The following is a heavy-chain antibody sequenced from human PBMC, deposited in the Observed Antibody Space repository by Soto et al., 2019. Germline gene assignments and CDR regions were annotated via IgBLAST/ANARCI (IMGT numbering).Heavy chain of an antibody. V-gene: IGHV3-23*01. CDR1: GFICSSYD. CDR2: ILVSGST. CDR3: AKETATGGGAFDI. D-gene: IGHD2-8*02. J-gene: IGHJ3*02. Sequence: PGGSLRLSCAASGFICSSYDMSWVRQAPGKGLEWVSTILVSGSTHYEDSVKGRFTISRDGSKNTLYLQMNSLTAGDTAVYYCAKETATGGGAFDICGQGTMVTVSS.